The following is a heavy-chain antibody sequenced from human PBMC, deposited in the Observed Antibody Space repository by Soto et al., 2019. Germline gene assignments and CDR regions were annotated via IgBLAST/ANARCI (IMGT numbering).Heavy chain of an antibody. V-gene: IGHV4-31*03. CDR1: GDSISSGNYY. Sequence: PSETLSLTCTVSGDSISSGNYYWSWIRQYPGKGLEYIGYIYRSVSTYYNPSLKSRVTISEDTSKNQFSLKLSSLTAADTAVYYCARAVDYYYYNGMDVWGQGTTVTVSS. J-gene: IGHJ6*02. CDR2: IYRSVST. D-gene: IGHD2-15*01. CDR3: ARAVDYYYYNGMDV.